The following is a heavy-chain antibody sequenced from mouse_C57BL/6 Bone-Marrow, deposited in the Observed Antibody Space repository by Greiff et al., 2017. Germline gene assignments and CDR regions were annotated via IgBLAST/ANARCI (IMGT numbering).Heavy chain of an antibody. CDR3: ARSTAMDY. CDR1: GYTFTNYW. CDR2: IYPGGGYA. V-gene: IGHV1-63*01. D-gene: IGHD1-1*01. J-gene: IGHJ4*01. Sequence: VQLQESGAELVRPGTSVKMSCKASGYTFTNYWIGWAKQRPGHGLEWIGDIYPGGGYANYNEKFKGKATLTADKSSSTAYMQCSSLTSEDSAIYYCARSTAMDYWGQGTSVTVSS.